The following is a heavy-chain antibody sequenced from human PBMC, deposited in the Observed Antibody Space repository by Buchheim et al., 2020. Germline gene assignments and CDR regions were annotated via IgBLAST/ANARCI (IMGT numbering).Heavy chain of an antibody. Sequence: QLQLQESGPGLVKPSETLSLTCTVSGGSISSSSYYWGWIRQPPGKGLEWIGSIYYSGSTYYNPSLKNRVNISVDTAKNQFSLKLSSVTAADTAVYYCARERGPWGALGFDYWGQGTL. CDR3: ARERGPWGALGFDY. CDR1: GGSISSSSYY. V-gene: IGHV4-39*07. J-gene: IGHJ4*02. CDR2: IYYSGST. D-gene: IGHD1-26*01.